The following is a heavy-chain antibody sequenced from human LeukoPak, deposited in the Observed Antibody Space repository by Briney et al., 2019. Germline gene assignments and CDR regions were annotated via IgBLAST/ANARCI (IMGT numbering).Heavy chain of an antibody. CDR2: ISSDGSET. CDR1: GFTLINYW. D-gene: IGHD2/OR15-2a*01. CDR3: VKEADNSGTYYMDV. V-gene: IGHV3-74*01. Sequence: GGSLRLSCAASGFTLINYWMHWVRPTPGKGLVWVSRISSDGSETTYADSVKGRFTISRDNFKNTLYLQLNSLRGEDTAVYYCVKEADNSGTYYMDVWGKGTTVTVSS. J-gene: IGHJ6*03.